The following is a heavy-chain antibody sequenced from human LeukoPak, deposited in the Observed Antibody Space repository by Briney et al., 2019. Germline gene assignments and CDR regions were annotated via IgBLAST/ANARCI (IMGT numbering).Heavy chain of an antibody. CDR3: ARGTVGALGYHVDY. Sequence: PSETLSLTCTFSGGSISSYYWSWIRQPPGKGLEWIGYIYYIGNTNYNPSLKSRVTISVDTSKNQFSLKLNDVTAADTAVYYCARGTVGALGYHVDYWGQGTLVTVSS. CDR2: IYYIGNT. D-gene: IGHD1-26*01. J-gene: IGHJ4*02. CDR1: GGSISSYY. V-gene: IGHV4-59*01.